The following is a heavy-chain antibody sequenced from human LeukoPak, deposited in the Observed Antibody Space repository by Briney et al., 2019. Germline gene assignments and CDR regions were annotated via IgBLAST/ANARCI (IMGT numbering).Heavy chain of an antibody. CDR1: GGSISSSSYY. Sequence: SETLSLTCTVSGGSISSSSYYWGWIRQPPGKGLEWIGSIYYSGSTYYNPSLKSRVTISVDTSKNQFSLKLSSVTAADTAVYYCAGRGGYYYDSSGYYRWGQGTLVTVSS. CDR2: IYYSGST. CDR3: AGRGGYYYDSSGYYR. V-gene: IGHV4-39*07. J-gene: IGHJ4*02. D-gene: IGHD3-22*01.